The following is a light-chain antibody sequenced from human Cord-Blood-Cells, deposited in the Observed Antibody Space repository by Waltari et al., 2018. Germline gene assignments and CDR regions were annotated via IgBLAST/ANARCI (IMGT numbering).Light chain of an antibody. Sequence: SPGERATLSCRASQSVSSSYLAWYQQKPGQAPRLLIYGASSRATGIPDRFSGSGSGTDFTLTISRLEPEEFAVYYCQQYGSSPPLTFGGGTKVEIK. J-gene: IGKJ4*01. V-gene: IGKV3-20*01. CDR3: QQYGSSPPLT. CDR1: QSVSSSY. CDR2: GAS.